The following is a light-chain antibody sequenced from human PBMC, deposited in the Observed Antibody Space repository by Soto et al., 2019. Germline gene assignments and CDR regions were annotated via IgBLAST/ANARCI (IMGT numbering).Light chain of an antibody. CDR2: GAS. V-gene: IGKV3-20*01. Sequence: EIVLTQSPGTLSLSPGERATLSCRASQSVSSSYLAWYQQKPGQAPRLLIYGASSRATGIPGRFSGSGSGTDFTLTITRLEPDDCAVYYCQQYGSSPGTFGQGTKVEIK. CDR1: QSVSSSY. CDR3: QQYGSSPGT. J-gene: IGKJ1*01.